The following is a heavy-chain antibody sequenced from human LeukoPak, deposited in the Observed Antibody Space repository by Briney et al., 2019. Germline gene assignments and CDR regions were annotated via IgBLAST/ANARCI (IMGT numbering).Heavy chain of an antibody. V-gene: IGHV1-18*01. D-gene: IGHD5-18*01. CDR3: ARDSARGYSYGYNAFDI. J-gene: IGHJ3*02. CDR1: GYNFINYG. Sequence: GASVNVSCKASGYNFINYGIGWVRQAPRQGLEWMGWITAGNGNTNYAQKVQGRVTMTTDTSTSTAYMELRSLRSDDTAVYFCARDSARGYSYGYNAFDIWGQGTMVTVSS. CDR2: ITAGNGNT.